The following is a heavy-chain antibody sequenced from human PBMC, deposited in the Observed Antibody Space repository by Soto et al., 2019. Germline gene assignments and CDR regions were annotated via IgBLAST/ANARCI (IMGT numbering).Heavy chain of an antibody. CDR2: ISSSSSYI. Sequence: PGGSLRLSCAASGFTFSSYSMNWVRQAPGKGLEWVSSISSSSSYIYYADSVKGRFTISRDNAKNSLYLQMNSLRAEDTAVYYCAGTVAGSWGYYYYGMDVWGQGTTVTVSS. CDR1: GFTFSSYS. J-gene: IGHJ6*02. V-gene: IGHV3-21*01. CDR3: AGTVAGSWGYYYYGMDV. D-gene: IGHD6-19*01.